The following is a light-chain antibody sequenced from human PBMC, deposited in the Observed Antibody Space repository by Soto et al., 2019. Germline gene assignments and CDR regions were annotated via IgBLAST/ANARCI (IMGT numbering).Light chain of an antibody. J-gene: IGLJ3*02. Sequence: QSALTQPASVSGSPGQSITISCTGTSSDVGSYNLVSWYQHHPGKAPKLMIYEDTTRPSGVSNRFSGSKSGNTASLTISGLQAEDEADYYCSSYTTSGTQVFGGGTKVTVL. CDR2: EDT. CDR3: SSYTTSGTQV. CDR1: SSDVGSYNL. V-gene: IGLV2-14*02.